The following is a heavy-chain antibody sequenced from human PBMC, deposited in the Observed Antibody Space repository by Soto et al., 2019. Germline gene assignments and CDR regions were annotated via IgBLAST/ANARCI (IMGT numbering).Heavy chain of an antibody. CDR1: SGSIINNY. J-gene: IGHJ4*02. CDR3: ARHANGVTSD. CDR2: IYYTGST. Sequence: SETLSLTCTVSSGSIINNYWSWIRQPPGKGLEWIGYIYYTGSTYYNPSLESRVIISVDTSKNQFSLNLNSVTAADTAVYYCARHANGVTSDCGQGTLVTVS. D-gene: IGHD7-27*01. V-gene: IGHV4-59*08.